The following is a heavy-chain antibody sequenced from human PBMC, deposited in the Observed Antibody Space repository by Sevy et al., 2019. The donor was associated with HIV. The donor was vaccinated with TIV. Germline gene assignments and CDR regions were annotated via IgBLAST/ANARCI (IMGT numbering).Heavy chain of an antibody. CDR3: ARGYGGNSGAFDI. D-gene: IGHD2-21*02. J-gene: IGHJ3*02. Sequence: SETLSLTCTVSGGSINSYYWSWIRQPPGKGLEWIGYLYYSGTTNYNPSLKSRVTISVDTSKRQLSLKLSSVTAADTAVYYCARGYGGNSGAFDIWGLGTMVTVSS. CDR1: GGSINSYY. CDR2: LYYSGTT. V-gene: IGHV4-59*01.